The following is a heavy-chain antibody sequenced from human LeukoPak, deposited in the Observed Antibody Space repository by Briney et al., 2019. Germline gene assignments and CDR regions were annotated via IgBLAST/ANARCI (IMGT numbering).Heavy chain of an antibody. CDR2: ISSSYNYI. V-gene: IGHV3-21*01. CDR1: GFTFSSYS. D-gene: IGHD3-10*01. CDR3: ARDLVWGYYGSGSPSIDY. J-gene: IGHJ4*02. Sequence: GALRLSCAASGFTFSSYSMNWVRQAPGKGLEWVSSISSSYNYIYYADSVKGRLTISRDNAKNSLYLQMNSLRAEDTAVYYCARDLVWGYYGSGSPSIDYWGQGTLVTVSS.